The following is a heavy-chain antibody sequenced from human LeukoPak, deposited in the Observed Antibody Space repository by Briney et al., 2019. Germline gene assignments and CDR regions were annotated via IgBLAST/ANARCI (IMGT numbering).Heavy chain of an antibody. CDR1: GFTFTSSA. Sequence: SVKVSCKASGFTFTSSAIQWVRQARGRRLEWIGWIVVGSGHTNKAQKFQERVTITRDASISTAYMELSSLRSEDTAVYYCAAGYYDILTGYWVFDIWGQGTMVTVSS. CDR2: IVVGSGHT. J-gene: IGHJ3*02. D-gene: IGHD3-9*01. V-gene: IGHV1-58*02. CDR3: AAGYYDILTGYWVFDI.